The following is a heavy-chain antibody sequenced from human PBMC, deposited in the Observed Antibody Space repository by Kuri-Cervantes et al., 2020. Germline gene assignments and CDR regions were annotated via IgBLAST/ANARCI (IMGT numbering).Heavy chain of an antibody. CDR3: ARDSYSYGSNYYYYYGMDV. D-gene: IGHD5-18*01. J-gene: IGHJ6*02. CDR2: IYYSGSI. CDR1: GGSVSSGSYY. V-gene: IGHV4-61*01. Sequence: SETLSLTCTVSGGSVSSGSYYWSWIRQPPGKGLEWIGYIYYSGSINYNPSLKSRVTISVDTSKNQFSLKLSSVTVADTAVYYCARDSYSYGSNYYYYYGMDVWGQGTTVTVSS.